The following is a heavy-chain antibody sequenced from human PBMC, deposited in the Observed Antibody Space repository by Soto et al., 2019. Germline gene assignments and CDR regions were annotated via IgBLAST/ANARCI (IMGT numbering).Heavy chain of an antibody. CDR3: ARDVGTQLDFWSTSGMDV. V-gene: IGHV3-30-3*01. CDR2: ITYDGSNK. D-gene: IGHD3-3*01. J-gene: IGHJ6*02. CDR1: GLTFSDDA. Sequence: RGSLRLSCAASGLTFSDDAMHWVRQAPGKGLEWVAVITYDGSNKYYADSVRGRFTISRDNSKSTLYLQMDSLITDDTAVYYCARDVGTQLDFWSTSGMDVWGQGTTVTVSS.